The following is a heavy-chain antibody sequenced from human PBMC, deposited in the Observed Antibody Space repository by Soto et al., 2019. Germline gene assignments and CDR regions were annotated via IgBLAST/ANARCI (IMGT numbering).Heavy chain of an antibody. CDR3: ARAGDCSGGSCYSFILDY. D-gene: IGHD2-15*01. CDR2: LIPSFGTA. J-gene: IGHJ4*02. CDR1: GGGFNSYA. Sequence: QVQLVQSGAEVKKPGSSVKVSCKASGGGFNSYAFSWVRQAPGQGXXXXXXLIPSFGTANYAQKFQGRVTITADESTTTGSMDLSSLTPDDTAMYFCARAGDCSGGSCYSFILDYWGQGTQVTVSS. V-gene: IGHV1-69*01.